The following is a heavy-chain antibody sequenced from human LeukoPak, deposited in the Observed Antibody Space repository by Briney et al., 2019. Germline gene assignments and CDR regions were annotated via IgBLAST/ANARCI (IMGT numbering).Heavy chain of an antibody. Sequence: GRSLGLSCAASGFTFSSYCMLWVREAPGKGLVWVSGLNSDGSSTRYADSVKGRFTISRDNAKNTLYLQMNSLRAEDTAVYYCARDRYCSSTSCLNWFDPWGQGTLVTVSS. CDR2: LNSDGSST. CDR1: GFTFSSYC. V-gene: IGHV3-74*01. J-gene: IGHJ5*02. D-gene: IGHD2-2*01. CDR3: ARDRYCSSTSCLNWFDP.